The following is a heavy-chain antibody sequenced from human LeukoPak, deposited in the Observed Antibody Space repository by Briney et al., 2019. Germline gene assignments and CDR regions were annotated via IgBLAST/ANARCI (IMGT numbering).Heavy chain of an antibody. CDR1: GFTFSSYS. Sequence: GGSLRLSCAASGFTFSSYSMNWVRQAPGKGLEWVSSISSSSSYIYYADSVKGRFTISRDNAKNSLYLQMNSLRAEDTAAYYCARARDIVVVPAAIPPDYWGQGTLVTVSS. D-gene: IGHD2-2*02. V-gene: IGHV3-21*01. CDR3: ARARDIVVVPAAIPPDY. J-gene: IGHJ4*02. CDR2: ISSSSSYI.